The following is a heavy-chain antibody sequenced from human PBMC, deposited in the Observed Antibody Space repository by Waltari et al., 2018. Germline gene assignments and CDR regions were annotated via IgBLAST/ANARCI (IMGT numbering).Heavy chain of an antibody. Sequence: QVQLQQWGAGLLKPSETLSLTCAVYGGSFSGYYWSWIRQPPGKGLEWSGEINHSGSTNYNPYLKSRVTISVDTAKNQFSLKLSSVTAADTAVYYCARLGHLNYYYYMDVWGKGTTVIVSS. J-gene: IGHJ6*03. V-gene: IGHV4-34*01. CDR2: INHSGST. CDR3: ARLGHLNYYYYMDV. CDR1: GGSFSGYY. D-gene: IGHD3-16*01.